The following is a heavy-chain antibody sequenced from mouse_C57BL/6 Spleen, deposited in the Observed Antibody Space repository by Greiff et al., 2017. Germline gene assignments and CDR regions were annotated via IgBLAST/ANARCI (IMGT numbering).Heavy chain of an antibody. V-gene: IGHV1-53*01. D-gene: IGHD2-10*02. Sequence: QVQLQQPGTELVKPGASVKLSCKASGYTFTSYWMHWVKQRPGQGLEWIGNINPSNGGTYYNEKFKSKATLTVDKSSSTAYMQLSSLTSEDSAVYYCARSGMGDRGFAYWGQGTLVTVSA. CDR3: ARSGMGDRGFAY. J-gene: IGHJ3*01. CDR1: GYTFTSYW. CDR2: INPSNGGT.